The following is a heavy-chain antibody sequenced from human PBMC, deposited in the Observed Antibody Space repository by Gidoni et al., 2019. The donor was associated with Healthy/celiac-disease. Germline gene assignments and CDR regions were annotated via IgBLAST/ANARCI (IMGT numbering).Heavy chain of an antibody. V-gene: IGHV3-64D*08. CDR2: ISSTGGST. D-gene: IGHD3-10*01. Sequence: VQLVESGGGLVQPGGSLRLSCSASGSTFTISAMHWVRQASGKGLEYVSAISSTGGSTYYADSVKGRFTISRDNSKNTLYLQMSSLRAEDTAVYYCVKNYYGSGSYVWYAFDIWGQGTMVTVSS. CDR3: VKNYYGSGSYVWYAFDI. J-gene: IGHJ3*02. CDR1: GSTFTISA.